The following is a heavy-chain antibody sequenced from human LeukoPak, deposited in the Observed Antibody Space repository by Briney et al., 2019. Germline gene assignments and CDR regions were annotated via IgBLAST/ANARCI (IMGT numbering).Heavy chain of an antibody. CDR1: GRSIGTYY. D-gene: IGHD4-17*01. Sequence: KPSETLSLTRTVSGRSIGTYYWNWIRQPPGKGLEWIGYIYYNGSTNYNPSLESRVTISVDTSKNRFSLKLSSVTAADTAVYYCARDPTTVTPSRWGQGTLVIVSS. CDR3: ARDPTTVTPSR. J-gene: IGHJ4*02. V-gene: IGHV4-59*01. CDR2: IYYNGST.